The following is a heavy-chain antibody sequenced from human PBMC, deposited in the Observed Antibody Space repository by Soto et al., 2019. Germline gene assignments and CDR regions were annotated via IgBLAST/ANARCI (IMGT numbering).Heavy chain of an antibody. CDR2: ISGSGGST. Sequence: EVQLLEAGGGLVQPGGSLRLSCAASGFTFSSYAMSWVRQAPGKGLEWVSAISGSGGSTYYADSVKGRFTISRDNSKNTLYLQMNSLRAEDTAVYYCAKDPYGSGSYSPFDYWGQGTLVTVSS. CDR1: GFTFSSYA. CDR3: AKDPYGSGSYSPFDY. D-gene: IGHD3-10*01. V-gene: IGHV3-23*01. J-gene: IGHJ4*02.